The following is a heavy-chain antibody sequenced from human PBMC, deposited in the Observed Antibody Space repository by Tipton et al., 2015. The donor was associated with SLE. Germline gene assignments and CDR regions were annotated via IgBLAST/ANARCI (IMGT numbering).Heavy chain of an antibody. CDR1: GGSFSGYY. CDR3: ARGRGDGYKGYFDL. CDR2: INHSGST. J-gene: IGHJ2*01. D-gene: IGHD5-24*01. V-gene: IGHV4-34*01. Sequence: TLSLTCAVYGGSFSGYYWSWIRQPPGKGLEWIGEINHSGSTNYNPSLKSRVTISVDTSKNQFSLKLSSVTAADTAVYYCARGRGDGYKGYFDLWGRGTLVPVSS.